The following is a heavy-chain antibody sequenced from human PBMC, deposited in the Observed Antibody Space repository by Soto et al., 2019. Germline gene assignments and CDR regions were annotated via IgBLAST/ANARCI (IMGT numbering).Heavy chain of an antibody. CDR3: ARVGGYGGYYYYYGMDV. J-gene: IGHJ6*02. D-gene: IGHD5-12*01. Sequence: GASVKVSCKASGYTFTGYYMHWVRQAPGQGLEWMGWINPNSGGTNYAQKFQGWVTMTRDTSISTAYMELSRLRSDDTAVYYCARVGGYGGYYYYYGMDVWGQGTTVTVSS. CDR2: INPNSGGT. CDR1: GYTFTGYY. V-gene: IGHV1-2*04.